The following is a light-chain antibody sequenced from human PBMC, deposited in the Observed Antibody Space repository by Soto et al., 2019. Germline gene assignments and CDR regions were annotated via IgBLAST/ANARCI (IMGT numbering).Light chain of an antibody. CDR2: DVS. CDR1: SSDFGGYNY. CDR3: CSYAGTFYV. V-gene: IGLV2-11*01. J-gene: IGLJ1*01. Sequence: QSLLTQPRSVSGSPGQSATISCTGTSSDFGGYNYVSWYQHHPGKAPKLMIYDVSERPSGVPDRFSGSKSGNTASLTISGLQAEDEADYYCCSYAGTFYVFGTGTKVTVL.